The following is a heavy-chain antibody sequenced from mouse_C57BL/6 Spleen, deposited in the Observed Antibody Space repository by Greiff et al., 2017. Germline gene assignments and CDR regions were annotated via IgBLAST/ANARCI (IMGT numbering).Heavy chain of an antibody. J-gene: IGHJ2*01. Sequence: EVQLQQSGEGLVKPGGSLKLSCAASGFTFSSYAMSWVRQTPEKRLEWVAYISSGGDYIYYADTVKGRFTISRDNARNTLYLQMSSLKSEDTAMYYCTREGDLGFDYWGQGTTLTVSS. CDR1: GFTFSSYA. V-gene: IGHV5-9-1*02. CDR2: ISSGGDYI. D-gene: IGHD3-3*01. CDR3: TREGDLGFDY.